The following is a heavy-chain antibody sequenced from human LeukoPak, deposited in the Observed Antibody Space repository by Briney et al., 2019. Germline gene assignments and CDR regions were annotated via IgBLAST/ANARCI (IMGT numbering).Heavy chain of an antibody. CDR3: ASNLSGSYYNWFDP. V-gene: IGHV4-61*01. J-gene: IGHJ5*02. CDR1: GGSVSSGSYY. D-gene: IGHD1-26*01. CDR2: IYYSGST. Sequence: SETLSLTCTVSGGSVSSGSYYWSWIRQPPGMGLEWIGYIYYSGSTNYNPSLKSRVTISVDTSKNQFSLKLSSVTAADTAVYYCASNLSGSYYNWFDPWGQGTLVTVSS.